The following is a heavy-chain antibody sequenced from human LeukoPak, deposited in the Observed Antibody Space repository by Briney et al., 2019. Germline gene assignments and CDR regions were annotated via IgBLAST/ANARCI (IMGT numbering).Heavy chain of an antibody. CDR1: GFTFSSYA. V-gene: IGHV3-30*04. Sequence: PGGSLRLSCAASGFTFSSYAMHWVRQAPGKGLEWVAVISYDGSNKYYADSEKGRFTISRDNSKNTLYLQVNSLRAEDTAVYYCARELYTNVLRYFDLSPMNDYCYGMDVWGQGTTVTVSS. J-gene: IGHJ6*02. CDR2: ISYDGSNK. CDR3: ARELYTNVLRYFDLSPMNDYCYGMDV. D-gene: IGHD3-9*01.